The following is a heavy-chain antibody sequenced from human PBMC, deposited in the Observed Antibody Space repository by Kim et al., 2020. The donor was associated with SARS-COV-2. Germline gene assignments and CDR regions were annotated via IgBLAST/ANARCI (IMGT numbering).Heavy chain of an antibody. CDR1: GFTFSSYG. Sequence: GGSLRLSCAASGFTFSSYGMHWVRQAPGKGLEWVAVISYDGSNKYYADSVKGRFTISRDNSKNTLYLQMNSLRAEDTAVYYCAKVYYDSSGYSAFDYWGQGTLVTVSS. J-gene: IGHJ4*02. CDR3: AKVYYDSSGYSAFDY. D-gene: IGHD3-22*01. V-gene: IGHV3-30*18. CDR2: ISYDGSNK.